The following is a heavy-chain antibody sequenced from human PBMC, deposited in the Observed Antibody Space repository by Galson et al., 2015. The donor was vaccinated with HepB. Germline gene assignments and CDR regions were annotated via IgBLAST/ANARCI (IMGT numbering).Heavy chain of an antibody. CDR2: INHSGST. Sequence: SETLSLTCAVYGGSFSGYYWSWIRQPPGKGLEWLGAINHSGSTNYNPSLKSRVTISVDTSKNQFSLKLSSVTAADPAVYSCARGPKTLPAASWGWFDPWGQGTLVTVSS. J-gene: IGHJ5*02. CDR1: GGSFSGYY. V-gene: IGHV4-34*01. CDR3: ARGPKTLPAASWGWFDP. D-gene: IGHD2-2*01.